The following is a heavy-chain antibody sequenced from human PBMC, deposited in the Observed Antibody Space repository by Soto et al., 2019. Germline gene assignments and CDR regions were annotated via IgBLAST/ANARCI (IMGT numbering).Heavy chain of an antibody. D-gene: IGHD5-18*01. J-gene: IGHJ4*02. CDR3: SHGYYQYFNS. CDR2: IRSATDGGTT. V-gene: IGHV3-15*07. Sequence: PGGSLRLSCAASGFTFSDAWMKWVRQAPGKGLEWVGRIRSATDGGTTDYAAPVKGRFTISRHDSENTLYLQMNSLKSEDTAVYYCSHGYYQYFNSWGQGTLVTVSS. CDR1: GFTFSDAW.